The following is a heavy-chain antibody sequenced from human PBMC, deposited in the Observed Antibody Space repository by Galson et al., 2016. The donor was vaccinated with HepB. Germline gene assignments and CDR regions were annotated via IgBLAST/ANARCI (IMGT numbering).Heavy chain of an antibody. J-gene: IGHJ6*03. D-gene: IGHD2-2*01. CDR2: TYYRSKWYN. CDR3: VRLGTKDDYYYYLDV. V-gene: IGHV6-1*01. CDR1: GDSVSSDGAA. Sequence: CAISGDSVSSDGAAWNWIRQSPSRGLEWLGRTYYRSKWYNAYALSVKSRITINPDTSKNQFSLRLNSVTTADTAVYYCVRLGTKDDYYYYLDVWGKGTTVTVSS.